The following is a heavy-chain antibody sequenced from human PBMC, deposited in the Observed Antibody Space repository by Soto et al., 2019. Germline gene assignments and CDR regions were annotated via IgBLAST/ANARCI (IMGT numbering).Heavy chain of an antibody. D-gene: IGHD3-22*01. J-gene: IGHJ4*02. CDR3: ATASGSSGYYLTVFAY. CDR2: FDPEDGET. V-gene: IGHV1-24*01. Sequence: GVSAEATSKDSGYTLTELSMHWARQATGKGLEWMGGFDPEDGETIYAQKFQGRVTMTEDTSTDTAYMELSSLRSEDTAVYYCATASGSSGYYLTVFAYWGKGSLVTGFS. CDR1: GYTLTELS.